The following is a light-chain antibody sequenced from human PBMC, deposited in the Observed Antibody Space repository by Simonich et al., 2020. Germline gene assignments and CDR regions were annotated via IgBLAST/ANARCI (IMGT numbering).Light chain of an antibody. CDR1: SSNIGSNY. J-gene: IGLJ3*02. CDR2: RNN. CDR3: GAWDDSLSGRV. V-gene: IGLV1-47*01. Sequence: QSVLTQPPSASGTPGQRVTISCSGSSSNIGSNYVYWYQQLPGTAPKHLIYRNNQRPSGVPDRFSGSKSGTSPSLASRGLRSEDEADYYCGAWDDSLSGRVFGGGTKLTVL.